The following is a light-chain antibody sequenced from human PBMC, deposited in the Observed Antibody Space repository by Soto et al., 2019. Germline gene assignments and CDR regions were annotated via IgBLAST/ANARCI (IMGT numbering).Light chain of an antibody. CDR2: EVS. V-gene: IGLV2-14*01. Sequence: QSALTQPASMSGSPGQSITISCTGTRTDAGGYNYVSWYQQHPAKVPKLLIYEVSNRPSGVSNRFSGSKSGSTASLTISGLQPEDEGDYYCSSYTISNTWVFGGGTKLTVL. J-gene: IGLJ3*02. CDR3: SSYTISNTWV. CDR1: RTDAGGYNY.